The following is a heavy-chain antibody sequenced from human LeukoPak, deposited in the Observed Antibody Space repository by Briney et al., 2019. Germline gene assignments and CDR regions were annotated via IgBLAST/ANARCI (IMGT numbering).Heavy chain of an antibody. CDR2: IYSASST. J-gene: IGHJ6*02. V-gene: IGHV3-66*01. CDR1: GFSVSSNY. CDR3: VRGKITAVGTESFYYYGLDV. Sequence: PGGSLRLSCAASGFSVSSNYMSWVRQAPGKGLEWVSVIYSASSTYYADSVKGRFTTSRDNSKNTVYLQMNSLRAEDTAVYYCVRGKITAVGTESFYYYGLDVWGQGTTVTVSS. D-gene: IGHD6-13*01.